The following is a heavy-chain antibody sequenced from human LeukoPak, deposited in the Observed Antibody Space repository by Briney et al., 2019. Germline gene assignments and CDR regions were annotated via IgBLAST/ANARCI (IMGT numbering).Heavy chain of an antibody. CDR2: IYYTGST. D-gene: IGHD3-9*01. J-gene: IGHJ5*02. CDR1: GGSISSYY. V-gene: IGHV4-59*01. CDR3: ATLTGYSSESWFDP. Sequence: SETLSLTCTVSGGSISSYYWSWIRQPPGKGLEWIGYIYYTGSTNYNPSLKSRVTISVDTSKNQFSLKLSSVTAADTAVYYCATLTGYSSESWFDPWGQGVLVTVSS.